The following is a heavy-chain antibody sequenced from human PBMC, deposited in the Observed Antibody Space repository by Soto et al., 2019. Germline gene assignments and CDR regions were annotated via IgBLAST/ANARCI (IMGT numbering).Heavy chain of an antibody. Sequence: QVQLVQSGAEVKKPGSSVKVSCKASGGTFSSYVISWVRQAPGQGLEWMGGIIPRYGTENYAQKFQDRVKITADTSTSTAYMELSSLRSEDMALYYCARDLEGCSGGSRRYNWFDPRGQGTLVTVSS. CDR1: GGTFSSYV. CDR2: IIPRYGTE. CDR3: ARDLEGCSGGSRRYNWFDP. J-gene: IGHJ5*02. D-gene: IGHD2-15*01. V-gene: IGHV1-69*06.